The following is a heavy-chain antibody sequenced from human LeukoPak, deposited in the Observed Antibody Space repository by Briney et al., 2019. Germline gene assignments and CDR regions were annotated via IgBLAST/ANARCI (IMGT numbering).Heavy chain of an antibody. J-gene: IGHJ4*02. CDR1: GFTFDTSG. D-gene: IGHD5/OR15-5a*01. V-gene: IGHV3-30*18. CDR3: AKDHFYDSGTFLDY. CDR2: ISYDGNIK. Sequence: GRSLRLSCAASGFTFDTSGMHWVRQAPGKGLDWVAVISYDGNIKYYADSVKGRFTISRDNSKNTLYLQMNNLRTEDAAVYYCAKDHFYDSGTFLDYWGQGILVTVSS.